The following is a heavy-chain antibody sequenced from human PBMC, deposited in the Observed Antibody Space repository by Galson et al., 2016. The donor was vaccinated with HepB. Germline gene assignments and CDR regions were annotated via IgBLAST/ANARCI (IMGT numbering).Heavy chain of an antibody. CDR3: AKARGFYASRSFASYDF. V-gene: IGHV3-33*06. CDR2: IWYDGNKT. D-gene: IGHD3-10*01. Sequence: SLRLSCAASGFNFRACGMHWLRQAPGRGLEWVALIWYDGNKTYYADSVKGRFTISRDNSKNILYLQMNSLRAEDTAIYYCAKARGFYASRSFASYDFWGQGTLVTVSS. CDR1: GFNFRACG. J-gene: IGHJ4*02.